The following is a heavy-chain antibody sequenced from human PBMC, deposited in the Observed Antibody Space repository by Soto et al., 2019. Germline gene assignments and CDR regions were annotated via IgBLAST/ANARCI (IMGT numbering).Heavy chain of an antibody. D-gene: IGHD5-18*01. CDR3: ARATGLWLLDYYYGMDV. J-gene: IGHJ6*02. CDR2: INAGNGNT. Sequence: QVQLVQSGAEVKKPGASVKVSCKASGYTFTSYAMHWVRQAPGQRLEWMGWINAGNGNTKYSQKFQGRVTITRDTSASTAYMELSSLRSEDTAVYYCARATGLWLLDYYYGMDVWGQGTTVTVSS. CDR1: GYTFTSYA. V-gene: IGHV1-3*01.